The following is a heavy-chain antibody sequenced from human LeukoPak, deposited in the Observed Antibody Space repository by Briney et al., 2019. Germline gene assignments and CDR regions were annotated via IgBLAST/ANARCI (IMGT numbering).Heavy chain of an antibody. Sequence: GGSLRLSCAASGFTFSGSAMHWVRQASGKGLEWVGRIRSKANSYAAAYAASVKGRFTISRDDSKNTAYLQMNSLKTEDTAVYYCTTNYYDSSGYYPRDYWGQGTLVTVSS. J-gene: IGHJ4*02. V-gene: IGHV3-73*01. CDR2: IRSKANSYAA. CDR1: GFTFSGSA. CDR3: TTNYYDSSGYYPRDY. D-gene: IGHD3-22*01.